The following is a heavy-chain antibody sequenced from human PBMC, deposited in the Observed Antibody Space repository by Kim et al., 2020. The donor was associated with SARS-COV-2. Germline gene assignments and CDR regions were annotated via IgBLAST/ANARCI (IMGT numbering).Heavy chain of an antibody. CDR1: GYTFTSNS. V-gene: IGHV1-3*04. D-gene: IGHD3-3*01. J-gene: IGHJ6*02. CDR3: TRGFSHGLDA. Sequence: ASVKVSCKTSGYTFTSNSIHWVRQAPGQSLEWMGWINTGTGDTKSSQIFQGRVTITRDTSARTAYMELSSLRSEDTAVYYCTRGFSHGLDAWGQGTTVTVSS. CDR2: INTGTGDT.